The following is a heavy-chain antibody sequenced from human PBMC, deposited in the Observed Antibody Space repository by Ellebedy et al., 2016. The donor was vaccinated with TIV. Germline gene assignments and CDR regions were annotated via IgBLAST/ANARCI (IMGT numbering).Heavy chain of an antibody. CDR3: AITYYYDSSGYTIDY. Sequence: GESLKISCTSSGFTFSTFAMYWVRQAPGKGLQWVAVISYDGGSKYYADSVKGRFTISRDNSKNTLYLQMNSLRPEDTAVYYCAITYYYDSSGYTIDYWGQGTLVTVTS. J-gene: IGHJ4*02. CDR2: ISYDGGSK. D-gene: IGHD3-22*01. V-gene: IGHV3-30*01. CDR1: GFTFSTFA.